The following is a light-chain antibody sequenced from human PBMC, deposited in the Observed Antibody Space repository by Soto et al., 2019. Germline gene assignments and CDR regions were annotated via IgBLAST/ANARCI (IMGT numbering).Light chain of an antibody. Sequence: EIVLTQSPGTLSLSPRERATLSCRASQSVSSNYLAWYQHRPGQAPRLLIYGVSNRAPGIPDRFSGSGSGTQFTLTISRLEPEDFAVYYCQQYAASPRTFGQGTQVEVK. V-gene: IGKV3-20*01. CDR1: QSVSSNY. CDR3: QQYAASPRT. J-gene: IGKJ1*01. CDR2: GVS.